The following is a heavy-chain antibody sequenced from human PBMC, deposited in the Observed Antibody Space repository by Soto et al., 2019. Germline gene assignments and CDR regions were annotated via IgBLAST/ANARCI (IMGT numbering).Heavy chain of an antibody. D-gene: IGHD3-3*01. CDR1: GYTFTDYG. CDR3: ARISQSDFWSGYYYFFEY. J-gene: IGHJ4*02. V-gene: IGHV1-18*01. Sequence: ASVKVSCKASGYTFTDYGISWVRQAPGQGLQWMGWITAFNGNTKYAQQFQGRVTMTTDTSTSTAYMELRSLESDDTAVYYCARISQSDFWSGYYYFFEYWGQGTLVTVSS. CDR2: ITAFNGNT.